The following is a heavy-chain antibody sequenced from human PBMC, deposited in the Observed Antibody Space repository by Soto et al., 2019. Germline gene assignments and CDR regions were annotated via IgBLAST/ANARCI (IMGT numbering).Heavy chain of an antibody. CDR1: GGSISSYY. CDR2: IYYSGST. D-gene: IGHD3-22*01. J-gene: IGHJ4*02. V-gene: IGHV4-59*01. Sequence: PSETLSLTCTVSGGSISSYYWSWIRQPPGKGLEWIGYIYYSGSTNYNPSLKSRATISMDTSTNQFSLNLTSVTAADTAVYYCARDSYRSDYYYEFDSWGQGTLVTVSS. CDR3: ARDSYRSDYYYEFDS.